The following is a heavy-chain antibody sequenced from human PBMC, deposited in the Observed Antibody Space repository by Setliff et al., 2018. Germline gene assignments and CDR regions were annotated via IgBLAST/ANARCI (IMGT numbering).Heavy chain of an antibody. D-gene: IGHD2-2*01. CDR3: ATGHCSSTSCYEDYYGIDV. CDR2: ISPNSGGT. V-gene: IGHV1-2*04. CDR1: GYTLTGYY. Sequence: ASVKVSCKASGYTLTGYYLHWVRQAPGQGLEWMGWISPNSGGTNYAQKFQGWVTMTRDTSISTAYMELSRLRSDDTAVYYCATGHCSSTSCYEDYYGIDVWGQGTTVTVSS. J-gene: IGHJ6*02.